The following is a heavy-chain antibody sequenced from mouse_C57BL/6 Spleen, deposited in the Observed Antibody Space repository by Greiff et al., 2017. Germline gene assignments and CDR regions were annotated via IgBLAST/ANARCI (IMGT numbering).Heavy chain of an antibody. Sequence: EVLLVESGGGLVQPGGSLSLSCAASGFTFTAYYMSWVRQPPGKALEWLGFIRNKANGYTTEYSASVKGRFTISRDNSQSILYLQMNALRAEDSATYYCARYKVHYYAMDYWGQGTSVTVSS. D-gene: IGHD2-14*01. CDR2: IRNKANGYTT. CDR3: ARYKVHYYAMDY. J-gene: IGHJ4*01. V-gene: IGHV7-3*01. CDR1: GFTFTAYY.